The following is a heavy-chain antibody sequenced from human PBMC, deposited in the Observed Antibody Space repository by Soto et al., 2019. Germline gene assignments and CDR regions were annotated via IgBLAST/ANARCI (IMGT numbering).Heavy chain of an antibody. CDR3: AKGTWDSSSRYSIDAFDI. CDR2: ISGSGGST. D-gene: IGHD6-13*01. CDR1: GFTFSSYA. J-gene: IGHJ3*02. Sequence: GGSLRLSCAASGFTFSSYAMSWVRQAPGKGLEWVSAISGSGGSTYYADSVKGRFTISRDNSKNTLYLQMNSLRAEDTAVYYCAKGTWDSSSRYSIDAFDIWGQGTMVTVSS. V-gene: IGHV3-23*01.